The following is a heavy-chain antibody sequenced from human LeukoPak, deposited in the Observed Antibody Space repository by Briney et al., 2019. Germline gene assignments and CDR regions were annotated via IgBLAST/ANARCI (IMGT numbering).Heavy chain of an antibody. CDR1: GGSISSYY. V-gene: IGHV4-4*09. CDR2: IYTSGNT. D-gene: IGHD4-17*01. CDR3: AISYDDYGDYGIDY. J-gene: IGHJ4*02. Sequence: SETLSLTCTVSGGSISSYYWSWIRQPPGKGLEWIGYIYTSGNTNYNPSLKSRVTISVDTSKNQFSLKLSSVTAADTAVYYCAISYDDYGDYGIDYWGQGTLVTVSS.